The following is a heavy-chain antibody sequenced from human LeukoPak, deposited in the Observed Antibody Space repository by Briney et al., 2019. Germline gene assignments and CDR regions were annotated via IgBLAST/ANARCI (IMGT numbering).Heavy chain of an antibody. D-gene: IGHD6-13*01. CDR3: ARVSYSSSTVDY. Sequence: ASVKVSCKASGYTFTSHGISWVRQAPGQGLEWMGWISAYNGNTNYAQKLQGRVTMTTDTSTSTTYMELRSLRSDDTAVYYCARVSYSSSTVDYWGQGTLVTVSS. CDR2: ISAYNGNT. CDR1: GYTFTSHG. J-gene: IGHJ4*02. V-gene: IGHV1-18*01.